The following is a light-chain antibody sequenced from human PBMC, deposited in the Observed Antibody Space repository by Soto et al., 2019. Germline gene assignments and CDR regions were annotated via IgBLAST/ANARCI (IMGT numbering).Light chain of an antibody. V-gene: IGKV1-39*01. CDR3: QHSYSTPIT. CDR2: AVS. Sequence: DIQMTQSPSSLSASVGDRVTITCRASQSISSYLNWYQQKPGKAPKRLIYAVSRLQSGVPSRFSGSGSVTDFTPTISSLQPEDFATYYCQHSYSTPITFGQGTRLEIK. J-gene: IGKJ5*01. CDR1: QSISSY.